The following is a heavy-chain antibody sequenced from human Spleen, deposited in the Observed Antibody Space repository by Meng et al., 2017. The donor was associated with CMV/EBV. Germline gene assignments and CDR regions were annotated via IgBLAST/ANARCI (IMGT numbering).Heavy chain of an antibody. Sequence: GGSLRLSCAASGFTFSSYAMSWVRQAPGKGLEWVSAISGSGGSTYYADSVKGRFTISRDNSKNTLYLQMNSLRAEDTAVYYCAKISSSSGRYYYYGMDVWGQGTTVPSP. J-gene: IGHJ6*02. D-gene: IGHD6-6*01. CDR2: ISGSGGST. V-gene: IGHV3-23*01. CDR3: AKISSSSGRYYYYGMDV. CDR1: GFTFSSYA.